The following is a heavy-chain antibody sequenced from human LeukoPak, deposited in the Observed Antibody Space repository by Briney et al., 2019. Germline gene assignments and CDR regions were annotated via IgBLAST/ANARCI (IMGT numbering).Heavy chain of an antibody. J-gene: IGHJ6*03. V-gene: IGHV3-73*01. CDR3: AKDATAVPGTVYMDV. Sequence: GGSLRLSCAASGFTFSGSALHWVRQASGKGLEWVGRIRSTANGYATAYAASVKGRFTISRDDSKNTAYLQMDSLNTEDTAVYYCAKDATAVPGTVYMDVWGKGTTVTISS. CDR1: GFTFSGSA. CDR2: IRSTANGYAT. D-gene: IGHD6-13*01.